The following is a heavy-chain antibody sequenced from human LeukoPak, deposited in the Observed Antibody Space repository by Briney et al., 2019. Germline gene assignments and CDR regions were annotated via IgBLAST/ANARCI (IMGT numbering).Heavy chain of an antibody. Sequence: GGSLRLSCAASGFTFSSYEMNWVRQAPGKGLEWVSYISSSGSTIYYADSVKGRFTISRDNAKNSLYLQMNSLRAEDTAVYYCARVTSSGHGIDYWGQGTLVTVSS. J-gene: IGHJ4*02. V-gene: IGHV3-48*03. D-gene: IGHD6-19*01. CDR1: GFTFSSYE. CDR3: ARVTSSGHGIDY. CDR2: ISSSGSTI.